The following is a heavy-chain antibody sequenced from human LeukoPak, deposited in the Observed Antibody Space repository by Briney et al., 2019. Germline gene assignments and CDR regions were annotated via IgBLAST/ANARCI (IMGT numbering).Heavy chain of an antibody. CDR1: GDSFDNYY. Sequence: SETLSLTCGVYGDSFDNYYWNWIRQPPGKGLEWIGEINHSGSTNYNPSLKSRLTISVDTSKNQFSLKLSSVTAADTAVYYCARGRAVASDYWGQGTLVTVSS. CDR2: INHSGST. D-gene: IGHD6-19*01. V-gene: IGHV4-34*01. J-gene: IGHJ4*02. CDR3: ARGRAVASDY.